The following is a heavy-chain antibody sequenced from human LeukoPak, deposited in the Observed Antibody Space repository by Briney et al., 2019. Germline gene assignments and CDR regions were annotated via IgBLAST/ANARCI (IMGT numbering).Heavy chain of an antibody. J-gene: IGHJ4*01. CDR3: SALLWLGDFRIDY. Sequence: SETLSLTCTVSGGSISRYYWSWIRQPPGNGLEWIGYIYHTGNTNYNPSLKSRVTISVDRSKNQFSLRLSSVTAADTAVYYCSALLWLGDFRIDYWGHGTLVTVSS. CDR1: GGSISRYY. V-gene: IGHV4-59*01. CDR2: IYHTGNT. D-gene: IGHD3-10*01.